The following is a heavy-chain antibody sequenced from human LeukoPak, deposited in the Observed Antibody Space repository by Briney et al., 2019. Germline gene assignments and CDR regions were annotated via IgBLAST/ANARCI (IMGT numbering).Heavy chain of an antibody. J-gene: IGHJ4*02. D-gene: IGHD3-10*01. CDR2: IIPIFGTA. CDR1: GGTFTSYA. V-gene: IGHV1-69*01. Sequence: VASVTVSCKASGGTFTSYAISWVRQAPGQGLEWMGGIIPIFGTANYAQKFQGRVTITADESTSTAYMELSSLRSEDTAVCYCASEGCGELPYYWGQGTLVTVSS. CDR3: ASEGCGELPYY.